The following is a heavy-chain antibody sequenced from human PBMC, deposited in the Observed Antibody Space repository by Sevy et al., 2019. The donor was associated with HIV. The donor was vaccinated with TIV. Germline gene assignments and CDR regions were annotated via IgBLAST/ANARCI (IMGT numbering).Heavy chain of an antibody. D-gene: IGHD6-25*01. Sequence: SETLSLTCTVSGGSISSYYWSWIRQPPGKGLEWIGYIYYSGSTNYNPSLKSRVTISVDTSKNQFSLKLSSVTAADTAVYYCAGDSSGMRGPVDYWGQGTLVTVSS. CDR1: GGSISSYY. CDR2: IYYSGST. CDR3: AGDSSGMRGPVDY. V-gene: IGHV4-59*01. J-gene: IGHJ4*02.